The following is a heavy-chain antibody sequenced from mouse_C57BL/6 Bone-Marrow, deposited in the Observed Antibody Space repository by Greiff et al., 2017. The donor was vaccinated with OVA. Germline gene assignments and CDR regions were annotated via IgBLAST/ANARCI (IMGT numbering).Heavy chain of an antibody. CDR1: GYTFTSYW. Sequence: VQLQQPGAELVKPGASVKLSCKASGYTFTSYWMHWVKQRPGRGLEWIGRIEPNSGGTKYNEKFKSKATLTVDKPSSTAYMQLSSLTSEDSAVYYCARLGFYYAMDYWGQGTSVTVSS. D-gene: IGHD4-1*01. J-gene: IGHJ4*01. CDR3: ARLGFYYAMDY. V-gene: IGHV1-72*01. CDR2: IEPNSGGT.